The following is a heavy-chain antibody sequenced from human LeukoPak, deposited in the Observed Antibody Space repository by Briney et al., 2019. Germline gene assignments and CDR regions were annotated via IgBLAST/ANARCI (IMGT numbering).Heavy chain of an antibody. D-gene: IGHD6-13*01. J-gene: IGHJ4*02. CDR2: INVGSGNT. CDR3: ARDGAPEGYYYFDY. V-gene: IGHV1-3*01. CDR1: GYTFASYA. Sequence: ASVKVSCKASGYTFASYAMHWVRQAPGQRPEWMGWINVGSGNTKHSQKFQGRVTITSDTSATTTYMELSSLGSEDTAVFYCARDGAPEGYYYFDYWGQGTLVTVSS.